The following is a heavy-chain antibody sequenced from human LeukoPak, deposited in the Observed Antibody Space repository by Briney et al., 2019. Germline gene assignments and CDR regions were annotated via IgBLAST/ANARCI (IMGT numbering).Heavy chain of an antibody. V-gene: IGHV3-48*01. D-gene: IGHD6-19*01. CDR3: AREHTPYGSGCTAAY. Sequence: PGGSLRLSCAASGFTFSSYGMNWVRQPPRKGLEWVPYISPSSSTIYYADSGKGRFTVSRGNAKNSLYLQMNSLRAEDTAVYYCAREHTPYGSGCTAAYWGQGTLVTVSS. CDR2: ISPSSSTI. J-gene: IGHJ4*02. CDR1: GFTFSSYG.